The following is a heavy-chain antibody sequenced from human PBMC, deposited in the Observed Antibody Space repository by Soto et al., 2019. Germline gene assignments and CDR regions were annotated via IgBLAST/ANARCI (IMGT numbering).Heavy chain of an antibody. D-gene: IGHD6-13*01. V-gene: IGHV3-30-3*01. J-gene: IGHJ3*02. CDR2: ISYDGSNK. Sequence: QVQLVESGGGVVQPGRSLRLSCAASGFTFSSYAMHWVRQAPGKGLEWVAVISYDGSNKYYADSVKGRFTISRDNSKNPLHLQMTSLRAEDTAVYYCAAGDSSSWPSFGIWGQGTMVTVSS. CDR1: GFTFSSYA. CDR3: AAGDSSSWPSFGI.